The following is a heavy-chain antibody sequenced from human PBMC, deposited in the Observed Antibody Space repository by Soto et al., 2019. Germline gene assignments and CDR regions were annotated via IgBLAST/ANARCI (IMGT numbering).Heavy chain of an antibody. D-gene: IGHD4-17*01. J-gene: IGHJ3*02. Sequence: PGGSLRLSCAASAFTFNNYAMSWVRQAPGKGLEWVSGIGGSGRTTYYADSVKGRFTISRDNSINTLYLQMNNLRNEDTAVYYCAHPRGYGVFDAYDIWGQGTMVTVS. V-gene: IGHV3-23*01. CDR1: AFTFNNYA. CDR2: IGGSGRTT. CDR3: AHPRGYGVFDAYDI.